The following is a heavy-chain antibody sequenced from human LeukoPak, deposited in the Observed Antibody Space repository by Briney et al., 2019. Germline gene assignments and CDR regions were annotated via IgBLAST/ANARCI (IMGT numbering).Heavy chain of an antibody. D-gene: IGHD1-26*01. V-gene: IGHV3-7*01. Sequence: GGSLRLSCVASGFTFSSYWMSWFRQAPGKGLEWLANIKEDGSEKYYADYVKGRFTISRDNAKNSLSLQMSSLRDEDTAVFYCARSRTAYYNVYADFWGQGTLVTVSS. CDR2: IKEDGSEK. CDR1: GFTFSSYW. J-gene: IGHJ4*02. CDR3: ARSRTAYYNVYADF.